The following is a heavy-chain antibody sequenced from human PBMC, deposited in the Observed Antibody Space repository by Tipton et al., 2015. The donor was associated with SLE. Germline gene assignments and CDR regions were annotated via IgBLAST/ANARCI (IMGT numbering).Heavy chain of an antibody. V-gene: IGHV3-23*01. J-gene: IGHJ4*02. Sequence: GSLRLSCAASGFTFSSSAMSWVRQAPGKGLEWVSSTTTSGGSTYYADFVKGRFTISRDNSENTLYLQMNNLSTEDTAVYYCAKDSRTWSFDNWGQGTLVTVSS. CDR1: GFTFSSSA. CDR3: AKDSRTWSFDN. CDR2: TTTSGGST. D-gene: IGHD6-13*01.